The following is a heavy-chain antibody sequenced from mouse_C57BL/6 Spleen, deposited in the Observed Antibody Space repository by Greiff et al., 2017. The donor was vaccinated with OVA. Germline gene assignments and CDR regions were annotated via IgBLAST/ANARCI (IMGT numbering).Heavy chain of an antibody. D-gene: IGHD4-1*01. V-gene: IGHV1-82*01. CDR3: ARRVGRAMDY. J-gene: IGHJ4*01. CDR2: IYPGDGDT. Sequence: QVQLKESGPELVKPGASVKISCKASGYAFSSSWMNWVKQRPGKGLEWIGRIYPGDGDTNYNGKFKGKATLTADKSSSTAYMQLSSLTSEDSAVYFCARRVGRAMDYWGQGTSVTVSS. CDR1: GYAFSSSW.